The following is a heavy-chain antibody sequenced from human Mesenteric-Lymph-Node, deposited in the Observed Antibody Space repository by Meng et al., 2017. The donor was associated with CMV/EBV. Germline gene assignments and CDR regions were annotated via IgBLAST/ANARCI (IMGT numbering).Heavy chain of an antibody. Sequence: GESLKISCAASGFTFSSYEMNWVRQAPGKGLEWITFIRYDGSHKTFADSVRGRFTVSRDNSKNTVYLQMNSLRPEDTAVYYCAKASHYAYYGMDVWGQGATVTVSS. CDR1: GFTFSSYE. CDR2: IRYDGSHK. CDR3: AKASHYAYYGMDV. D-gene: IGHD3-16*01. V-gene: IGHV3-30*02. J-gene: IGHJ6*02.